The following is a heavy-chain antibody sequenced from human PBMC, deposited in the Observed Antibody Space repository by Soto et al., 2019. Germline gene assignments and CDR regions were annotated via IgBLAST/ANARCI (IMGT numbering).Heavy chain of an antibody. CDR3: ARGGGLMHLFDY. D-gene: IGHD3-16*01. CDR1: GGSISSGGYY. V-gene: IGHV4-31*03. J-gene: IGHJ4*02. Sequence: QVQLQESGPGLVKPSQTLSLTCTVSGGSISSGGYYWSWIRQHPGKGLEWIGYIYYSGSTYYNPSLKIRVTISVDTSKNQCSLKLSSVTAADTAVYYCARGGGLMHLFDYWGQGTLGTVSS. CDR2: IYYSGST.